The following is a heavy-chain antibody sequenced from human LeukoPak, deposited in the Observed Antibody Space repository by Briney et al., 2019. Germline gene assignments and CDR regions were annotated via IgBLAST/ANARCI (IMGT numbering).Heavy chain of an antibody. CDR1: GGSFSGYY. Sequence: PSETLSLTCAVYGGSFSGYYWSWIRQPPGKGLEWIGEINHSGSTNYNPSLKSRVTISVDTSKNQFSLKLSSVTAADTAVYYCALRGRYSGYSYYYYGMDVWGKGTTVTVSS. CDR3: ALRGRYSGYSYYYYGMDV. V-gene: IGHV4-34*01. J-gene: IGHJ6*04. CDR2: INHSGST. D-gene: IGHD5-12*01.